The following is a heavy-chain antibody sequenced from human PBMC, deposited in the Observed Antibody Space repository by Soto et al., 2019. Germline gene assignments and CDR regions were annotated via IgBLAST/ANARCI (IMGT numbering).Heavy chain of an antibody. CDR3: ARHTCSGGSCYFDY. Sequence: LRLSCAASGFTFSSYDMHWVRQATGKGLEWVSAIGTAGDPYYPGSVKGRFTISRENAKNSLYLQMNSLRAGDTAVYYCARHTCSGGSCYFDYWGQGTLVTVSS. D-gene: IGHD2-15*01. J-gene: IGHJ4*02. V-gene: IGHV3-13*05. CDR1: GFTFSSYD. CDR2: IGTAGDP.